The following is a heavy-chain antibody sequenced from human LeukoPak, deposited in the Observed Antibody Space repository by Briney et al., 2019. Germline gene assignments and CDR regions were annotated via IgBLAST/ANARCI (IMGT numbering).Heavy chain of an antibody. CDR2: ISWNSGSI. CDR1: GFTFDDYA. V-gene: IGHV3-9*01. CDR3: AKDSWAYSSGWPHYFDY. Sequence: PGGSLRLSCAASGFTFDDYAMHWARHAPGKGLEWVSGISWNSGSIGYADSVKGRFTISRDNAKNSLYLQMNSLRAEDTALYYCAKDSWAYSSGWPHYFDYWGQGTLVTVSS. J-gene: IGHJ4*02. D-gene: IGHD6-19*01.